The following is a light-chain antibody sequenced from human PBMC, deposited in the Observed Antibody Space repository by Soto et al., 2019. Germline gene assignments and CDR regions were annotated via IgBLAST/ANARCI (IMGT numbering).Light chain of an antibody. Sequence: EIVMTQSPATLSVSPGERATLCFRASQSFSSNLAWYQQKPGQAPRLLIYGASTRATGIPARFSGSGSGTEFTLTISSLQSEDFAVYYCQQYNNWPRTFGQGTKVDI. CDR3: QQYNNWPRT. CDR2: GAS. CDR1: QSFSSN. J-gene: IGKJ1*01. V-gene: IGKV3-15*01.